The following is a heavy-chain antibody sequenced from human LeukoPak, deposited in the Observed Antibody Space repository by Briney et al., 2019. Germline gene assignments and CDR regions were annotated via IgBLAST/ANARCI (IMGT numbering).Heavy chain of an antibody. D-gene: IGHD4-17*01. CDR2: INPYRGYT. J-gene: IGHJ4*02. Sequence: ASVKISCKASGYTFSDYFIHWVRQAPGQGLEWMGRINPYRGYTNYAQKFHGRVTMTRDSSVRTAYMEVSSLTSDATAIYYCAKEHITTVTPGDCWGQGTLLTVSS. V-gene: IGHV1-2*06. CDR1: GYTFSDYF. CDR3: AKEHITTVTPGDC.